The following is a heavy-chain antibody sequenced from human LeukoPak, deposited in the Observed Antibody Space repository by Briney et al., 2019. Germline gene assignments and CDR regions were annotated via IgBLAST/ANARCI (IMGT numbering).Heavy chain of an antibody. J-gene: IGHJ4*02. V-gene: IGHV1-18*01. Sequence: ASVKVSCKASGYTFTSYGISWVRQAPGQGLEWMGWISAYNGNTNYAQKLQGRVTMTTDTSTSTAYMELRSLRSDDTAVYYCARVGSGNYYDSSGYSIYFDYWGQGTLVTVSS. CDR2: ISAYNGNT. CDR3: ARVGSGNYYDSSGYSIYFDY. D-gene: IGHD3-22*01. CDR1: GYTFTSYG.